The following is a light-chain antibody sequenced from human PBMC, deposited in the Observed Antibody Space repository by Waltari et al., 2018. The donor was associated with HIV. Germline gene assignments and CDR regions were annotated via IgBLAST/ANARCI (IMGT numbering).Light chain of an antibody. V-gene: IGLV1-51*01. CDR2: ENN. Sequence: QSVLTQPPSVSAAPGQKVTISCPAGSSNLGNNYVSRYQQIAGTAPKVLIYENNKRPSGIPGRFSGSKSGSSATLGITGLLAGDEADYYCGSWDGSLRAYVFGSGTKVTVL. CDR3: GSWDGSLRAYV. CDR1: SSNLGNNY. J-gene: IGLJ1*01.